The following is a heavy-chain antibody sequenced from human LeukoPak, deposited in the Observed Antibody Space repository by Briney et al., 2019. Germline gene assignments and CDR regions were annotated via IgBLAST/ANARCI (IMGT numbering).Heavy chain of an antibody. CDR2: INHSGST. J-gene: IGHJ1*01. CDR3: ARGAPRRYNWNYEYFQH. V-gene: IGHV4-34*01. D-gene: IGHD1-7*01. CDR1: GGSFSGYY. Sequence: SETLSLTCAVYGGSFSGYYWSWIRQPPGNGLEWIGEINHSGSTNYNPSLKSRVTISVDTSKNQFSLKLSSVTAADTAVYYCARGAPRRYNWNYEYFQHWGQGTLVTVSS.